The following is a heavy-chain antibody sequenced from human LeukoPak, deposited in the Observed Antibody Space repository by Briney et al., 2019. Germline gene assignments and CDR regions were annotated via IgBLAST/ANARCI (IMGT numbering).Heavy chain of an antibody. V-gene: IGHV3-7*01. Sequence: PGGSLRLSCAAAGFTFSRYWMSWVRQAPGKGQEWVANIKQDGGEKYYVDSVKCRFTISRDNTKNSLYLQMDSLRAEDTAMYYCARLTTVTTFDSWGQGTLVTVSS. J-gene: IGHJ4*02. CDR3: ARLTTVTTFDS. D-gene: IGHD4-17*01. CDR2: IKQDGGEK. CDR1: GFTFSRYW.